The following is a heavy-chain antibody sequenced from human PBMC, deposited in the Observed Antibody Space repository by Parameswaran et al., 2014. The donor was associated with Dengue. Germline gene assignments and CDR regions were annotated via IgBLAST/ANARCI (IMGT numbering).Heavy chain of an antibody. Sequence: WVRQAPGQGLEWMGWISAYNGNTNYAQKLQGRVTMTTDTSTSTAYMELRSLRSDDTAVYYCARAAYPYYYYMDVWGKGTTVTVSS. V-gene: IGHV1-18*01. J-gene: IGHJ6*03. CDR2: ISAYNGNT. CDR3: ARAAYPYYYYMDV. D-gene: IGHD3-16*01.